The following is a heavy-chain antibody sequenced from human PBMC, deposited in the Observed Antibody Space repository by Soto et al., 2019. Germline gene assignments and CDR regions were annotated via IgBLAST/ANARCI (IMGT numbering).Heavy chain of an antibody. J-gene: IGHJ4*02. V-gene: IGHV1-69*08. D-gene: IGHD5-18*01. CDR2: IIPILGIA. CDR3: ARDPQIRGDSYGYNY. CDR1: GGTFSSYT. Sequence: QVQLVQSGAEVKKPGSSVKVSCKASGGTFSSYTISWVRQAPGQGLEWMGRIIPILGIANYAQKFQGRVTITADKSTSAADMELSSLRSEDTAVYYCARDPQIRGDSYGYNYWGQGNLVTVSS.